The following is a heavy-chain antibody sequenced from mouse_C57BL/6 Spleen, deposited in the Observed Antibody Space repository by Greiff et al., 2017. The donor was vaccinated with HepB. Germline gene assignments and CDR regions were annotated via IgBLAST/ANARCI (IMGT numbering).Heavy chain of an antibody. CDR3: AREDYYSLDY. CDR1: GYAFSSSW. D-gene: IGHD2-12*01. J-gene: IGHJ2*01. CDR2: IYPGDGDT. V-gene: IGHV1-82*01. Sequence: QVQLQQSGPELVKPGASVKISCKASGYAFSSSWMNWVKQRPGKGLEWIGRIYPGDGDTNYNGKFKGKATLTADKSSSTAYMQLSSLTSEDSAVYFCAREDYYSLDYWGQGTTLTVSS.